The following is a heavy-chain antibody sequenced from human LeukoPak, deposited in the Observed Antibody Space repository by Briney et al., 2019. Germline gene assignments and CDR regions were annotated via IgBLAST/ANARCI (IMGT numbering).Heavy chain of an antibody. CDR2: INPSGGST. J-gene: IGHJ4*02. Sequence: ASVKVSCKASGYTFTSYYMHWVRQAPGQGLEWMGIINPSGGSTSYAQKFQGRVTMTRDTSISTAYMELSRLRSDDTAVYYCAREHVDIVATIWDYWGQGTLVTVSS. CDR1: GYTFTSYY. D-gene: IGHD5-12*01. CDR3: AREHVDIVATIWDY. V-gene: IGHV1-46*01.